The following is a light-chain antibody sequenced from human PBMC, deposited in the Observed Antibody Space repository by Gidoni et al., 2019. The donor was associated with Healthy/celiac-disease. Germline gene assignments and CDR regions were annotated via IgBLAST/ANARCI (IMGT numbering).Light chain of an antibody. V-gene: IGKV3-15*01. CDR3: QQYNNWPPDT. Sequence: ELVMTQSPATLSVSPGERATLSCRASQSVSSNLAWYQQKPGQAPRILIYGASTRATGIPARCSGSGSGTEFTLTISSLQSEDFAVYYCQQYNNWPPDTFGQGTKLEIK. CDR1: QSVSSN. CDR2: GAS. J-gene: IGKJ2*01.